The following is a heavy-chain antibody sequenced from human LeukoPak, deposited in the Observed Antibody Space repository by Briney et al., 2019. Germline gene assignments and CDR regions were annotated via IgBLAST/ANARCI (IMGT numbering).Heavy chain of an antibody. V-gene: IGHV3-74*01. D-gene: IGHD3-10*01. CDR2: IKSDGST. J-gene: IGHJ5*01. CDR3: TRAITYFYGSVTYDWFDS. Sequence: GGSLRLSCAASGFTFSSYWMHWVRQTPGKGVMWVARIKSDGSTIYAESVQGRFIISRDNAKNMVYLQVKSLRDDDTAIYYCTRAITYFYGSVTYDWFDSWGQGTRVTVSS. CDR1: GFTFSSYW.